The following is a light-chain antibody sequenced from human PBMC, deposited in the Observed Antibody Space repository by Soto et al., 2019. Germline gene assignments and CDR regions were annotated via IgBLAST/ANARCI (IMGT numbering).Light chain of an antibody. CDR1: SSDVGSYNL. CDR3: CSYAGSSTFGVV. V-gene: IGLV2-23*03. J-gene: IGLJ2*01. CDR2: EGS. Sequence: QSALTQPASVSGSPGQSITISCTGTSSDVGSYNLVSWYQQHPGKAPKLMIYEGSKRPSGVSNRFSGSKSGNTASLTISGLQAEDEADYYCCSYAGSSTFGVVFGGGNKVTVL.